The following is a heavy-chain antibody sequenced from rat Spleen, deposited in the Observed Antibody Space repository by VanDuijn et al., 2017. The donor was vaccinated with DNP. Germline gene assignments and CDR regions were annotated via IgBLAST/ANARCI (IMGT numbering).Heavy chain of an antibody. Sequence: EVQLVESGGGPVQPGRSLKLSCAASGFTFSNYYMAWVRQAPGKGLEWLSSINTDGDNTFYPDSVKGRFTISRDNAKSTLYLQMDSLRSEDTATYYCARQWYFDFWGPGTMVTVSS. CDR3: ARQWYFDF. V-gene: IGHV5-25*01. J-gene: IGHJ1*01. CDR1: GFTFSNYY. CDR2: INTDGDNT.